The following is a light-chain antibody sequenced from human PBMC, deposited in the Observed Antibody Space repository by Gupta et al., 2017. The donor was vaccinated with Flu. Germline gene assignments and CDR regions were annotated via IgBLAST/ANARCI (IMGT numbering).Light chain of an antibody. CDR2: EAS. CDR3: QQDDSSSVT. CDR1: QSIRNW. Sequence: PASLSASVGDRVTITCRASQSIRNWLGWYQQKPGKAPKLLIYEASSLESGVPSRFSGSGSGTEFTLTISSLQPDDFATYYCQQDDSSSVTFGQGTKVEIK. J-gene: IGKJ1*01. V-gene: IGKV1-5*03.